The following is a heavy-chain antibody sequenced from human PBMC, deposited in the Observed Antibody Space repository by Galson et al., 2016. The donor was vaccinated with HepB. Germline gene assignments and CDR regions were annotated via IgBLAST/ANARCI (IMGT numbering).Heavy chain of an antibody. V-gene: IGHV2-5*02. CDR2: VYWDDDK. CDR3: THRRAVVTAKGCSIDQ. D-gene: IGHD2-21*02. J-gene: IGHJ4*02. CDR1: GFSLSSSGVG. Sequence: PALVKPTQTLTLTCTFSGFSLSSSGVGVAWIRQSPGKALEWLGIVYWDDDKRYSPYLRSRLTITKDTTKNQVVLTMTNMDPADTATYYCTHRRAVVTAKGCSIDQWGQGTLVTVS.